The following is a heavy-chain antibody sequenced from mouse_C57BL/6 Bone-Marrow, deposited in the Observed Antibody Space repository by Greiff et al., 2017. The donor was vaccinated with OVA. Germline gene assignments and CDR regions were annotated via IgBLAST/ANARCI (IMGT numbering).Heavy chain of an antibody. CDR2: IHPSDSDT. V-gene: IGHV1-74*01. CDR1: GYTFTSYW. CDR3: AITLYWFAY. J-gene: IGHJ3*01. D-gene: IGHD6-1*01. Sequence: QVQLKQPGAELVKPGASVKVSCKASGYTFTSYWMHWVKQRPGQGLEWIGRIHPSDSDTNYNQKFKGKATFTVDKSSSTAYMQLSSLTSEDSAVYYCAITLYWFAYWGQGTLVTVSA.